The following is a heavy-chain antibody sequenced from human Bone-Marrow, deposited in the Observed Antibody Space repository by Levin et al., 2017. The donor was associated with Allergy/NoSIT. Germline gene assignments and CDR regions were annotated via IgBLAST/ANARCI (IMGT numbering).Heavy chain of an antibody. CDR3: VKEKDYDYIWGSYHYPFDY. J-gene: IGHJ4*02. CDR2: ISSNGHNT. CDR1: GFTFSSYA. V-gene: IGHV3-64D*06. D-gene: IGHD3-16*02. Sequence: QPGGSLRLSCSASGFTFSSYAMYWVRQAPGKGLEHVSGISSNGHNTYYADSLKGRLTISRDNSKNTLYLQMSSLRVEDTAVYYCVKEKDYDYIWGSYHYPFDYWGQGSLVTVSS.